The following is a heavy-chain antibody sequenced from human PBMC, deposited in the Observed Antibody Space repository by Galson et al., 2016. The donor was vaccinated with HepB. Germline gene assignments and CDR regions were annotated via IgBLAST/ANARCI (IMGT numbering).Heavy chain of an antibody. CDR2: IYYSGST. J-gene: IGHJ4*02. CDR3: ARHMTTVTAFDY. D-gene: IGHD4-17*01. Sequence: TLSLTCTVSGGSISSGGYYWSWIRQHPGKGLEWIGYIYYSGSTYYNPSLKSRVTISVDTSKNQFSLKLSSVTAADTAVYYCARHMTTVTAFDYWGQGTLVAVSS. CDR1: GGSISSGGYY. V-gene: IGHV4-31*03.